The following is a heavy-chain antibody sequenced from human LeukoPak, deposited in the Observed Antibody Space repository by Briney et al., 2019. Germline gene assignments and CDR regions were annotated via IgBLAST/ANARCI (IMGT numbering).Heavy chain of an antibody. CDR1: GGSISSCY. J-gene: IGHJ5*02. CDR3: ARLYGDYGGDWFDP. V-gene: IGHV4-59*01. D-gene: IGHD4-17*01. CDR2: IYYSGST. Sequence: SETLSLTCTVSGGSISSCYWSWIRQPPGKGLEWIGYIYYSGSTNYNPSLKSRVTISVDTSKNQFSLKLSSVTAADTAVYYCARLYGDYGGDWFDPWGQGTLVTVSS.